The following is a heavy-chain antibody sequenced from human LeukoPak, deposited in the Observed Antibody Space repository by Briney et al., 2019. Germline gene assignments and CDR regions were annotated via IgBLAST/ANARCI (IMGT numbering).Heavy chain of an antibody. J-gene: IGHJ6*02. Sequence: GGSLRLSCVASGYTFSSHGMHWVRQAPGKGLEWVAVLWYDESTTYYADSVKGRFTISRDDSKNTLYLQMNSLRADDTAVYYCARDPQHSMDVWGQGTTVTVSS. CDR1: GYTFSSHG. V-gene: IGHV3-33*01. CDR2: LWYDESTT. D-gene: IGHD5-18*01. CDR3: ARDPQHSMDV.